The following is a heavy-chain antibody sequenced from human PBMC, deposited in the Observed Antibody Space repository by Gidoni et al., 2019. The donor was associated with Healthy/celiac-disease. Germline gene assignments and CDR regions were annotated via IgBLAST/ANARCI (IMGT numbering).Heavy chain of an antibody. CDR3: ARGHGAVARHSPPNYYYYGMDV. J-gene: IGHJ6*02. V-gene: IGHV4-34*01. D-gene: IGHD6-19*01. CDR1: GGSFSGYY. Sequence: QVQLQQWGAGLLKPSETLSLTCAVYGGSFSGYYWSWIRQPPGKGLEWIGEINHSGSTNYNPSLKRRVTISVDTSKNQFSLKLSSVTAADTAVYYCARGHGAVARHSPPNYYYYGMDVWGQGTTVTVSS. CDR2: INHSGST.